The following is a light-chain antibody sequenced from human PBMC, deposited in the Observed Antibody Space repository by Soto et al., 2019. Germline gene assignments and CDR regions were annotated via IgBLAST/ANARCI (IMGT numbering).Light chain of an antibody. J-gene: IGLJ1*01. CDR3: ASSPGTSALAV. V-gene: IGLV2-14*01. Sequence: QSALAQPASVSGSPGQSITISCTGTNSDGGYNYVSWYHQDPGKVPKLILYEVNSRPSGVSNRFSGSKSGDTAFLTISGLRAEDEDDYYCASSPGTSALAVFGSGTKLTVL. CDR2: EVN. CDR1: NSDGGYNY.